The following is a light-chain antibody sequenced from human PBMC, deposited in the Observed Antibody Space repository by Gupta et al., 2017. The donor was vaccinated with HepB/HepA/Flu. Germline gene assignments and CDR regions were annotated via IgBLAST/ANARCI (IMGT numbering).Light chain of an antibody. V-gene: IGKV3-11*01. CDR3: QLCSTCPCA. Sequence: EIVLTQSPATLSLSPGERATLSCRASQSISYFLAWYQQKPGQAPRLLIYDASNRASGIPARFTGSGYGTDFTLTISSLEPEDFAVYYFQLCSTCPCALGPATTLDLQ. CDR1: QSISYF. J-gene: IGKJ3*01. CDR2: DAS.